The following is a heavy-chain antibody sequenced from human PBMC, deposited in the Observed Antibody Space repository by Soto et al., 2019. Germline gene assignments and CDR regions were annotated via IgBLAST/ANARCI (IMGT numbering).Heavy chain of an antibody. J-gene: IGHJ4*02. CDR2: IYYSGST. CDR1: GGSVIIGSYY. CDR3: AREKHAGFHY. V-gene: IGHV4-61*01. Sequence: SETLSLTFTVSGGSVIIGSYYWSWIRQPPGKGLEWIGYIYYSGSTNYNPSLKSRVTISVDTSKNQFYLKLSSVTAADTAVSYCAREKHAGFHYCGQGTRVTVSS.